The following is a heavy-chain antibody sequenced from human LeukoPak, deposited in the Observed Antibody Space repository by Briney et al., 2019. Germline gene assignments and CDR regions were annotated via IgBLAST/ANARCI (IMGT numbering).Heavy chain of an antibody. CDR2: ISTNGGST. V-gene: IGHV3-64*01. CDR1: GFTFSSYA. CDR3: ARDHGSGSYSDY. Sequence: GGSLRLSCAASGFTFSSYAMHWVRQAPGKGLEYVSGISTNGGSTNYANSVKGRFTISRDNSKNTLYLQMGSLRAGDMAVYYCARDHGSGSYSDYWGQGTLVTVSS. D-gene: IGHD1-26*01. J-gene: IGHJ4*02.